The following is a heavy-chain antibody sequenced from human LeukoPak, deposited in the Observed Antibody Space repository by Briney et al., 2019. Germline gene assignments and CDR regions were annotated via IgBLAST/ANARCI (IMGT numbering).Heavy chain of an antibody. V-gene: IGHV1-8*01. D-gene: IGHD3-10*01. CDR3: AREESDYYYYGMDV. CDR1: GYTFTSYD. Sequence: ASVKVSCRASGYTFTSYDINWVRQATGQGLEWMGWMNPNSGNTGYAQKFQGRVTMTRNTSISTAYMELSSLRSEDTAVYYCAREESDYYYYGMDVWGQGTTVTVSS. J-gene: IGHJ6*02. CDR2: MNPNSGNT.